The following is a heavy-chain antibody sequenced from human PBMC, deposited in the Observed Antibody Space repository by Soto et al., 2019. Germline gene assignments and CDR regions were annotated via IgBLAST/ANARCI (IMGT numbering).Heavy chain of an antibody. CDR3: ARDTAGLSY. CDR2: ISNDGRST. J-gene: IGHJ4*02. CDR1: GLTFSNFR. D-gene: IGHD2-21*02. V-gene: IGHV3-74*01. Sequence: EVQLVESGGGLVQPGGSLRLSCAASGLTFSNFRMHWVRQAPGKGLVWVALISNDGRSTNHADSVKGRFTISRDNAKSTLYLQLNRLRAEDTAVYYCARDTAGLSYWGQGTLVTVSS.